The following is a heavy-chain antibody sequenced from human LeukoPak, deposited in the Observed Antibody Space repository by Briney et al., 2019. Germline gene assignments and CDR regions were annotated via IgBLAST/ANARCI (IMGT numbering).Heavy chain of an antibody. CDR1: GGSFSGYY. V-gene: IGHV4-34*01. D-gene: IGHD2-15*01. Sequence: SETLSLTCAVYGGSFSGYYWSWIRQPPGKGLEWIGGINHSRTTNYNPSLKSRVTISVDTSKNQFSLKLSSVTAADTAVYYCARDVDATSGWFDPWGQGIQVTVSS. J-gene: IGHJ5*02. CDR3: ARDVDATSGWFDP. CDR2: INHSRTT.